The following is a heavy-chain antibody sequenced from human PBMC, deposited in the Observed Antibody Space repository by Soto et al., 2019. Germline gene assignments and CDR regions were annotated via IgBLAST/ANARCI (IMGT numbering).Heavy chain of an antibody. CDR3: VRQAKLTTVTANVGYYYGLDV. Sequence: DVQLLESGGGLVQPGGSLRLSCAASGFRFSTYDMSWVRQAPGKGLEWVSVMSGSDSGTYYADSVKGRFTISRDNSKNTLYLQMNSLRAEDTAVYYCVRQAKLTTVTANVGYYYGLDVWGQGTTVTVSS. D-gene: IGHD4-4*01. J-gene: IGHJ6*02. V-gene: IGHV3-23*01. CDR1: GFRFSTYD. CDR2: MSGSDSGT.